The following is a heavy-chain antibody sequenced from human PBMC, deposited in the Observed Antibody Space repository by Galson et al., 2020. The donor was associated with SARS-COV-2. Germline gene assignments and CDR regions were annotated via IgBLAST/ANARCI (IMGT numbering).Heavy chain of an antibody. Sequence: SLKISCAASGFTFDDYAMHWVRQAPEKGLEWVSGISWNSGSIGYADSVKGRFTISRDNAKNSLYLQMNSLRAEDTALYYCAKTDVPYAYYYMDVWGKGTTVTVSS. V-gene: IGHV3-9*01. J-gene: IGHJ6*03. CDR2: ISWNSGSI. D-gene: IGHD4-17*01. CDR3: AKTDVPYAYYYMDV. CDR1: GFTFDDYA.